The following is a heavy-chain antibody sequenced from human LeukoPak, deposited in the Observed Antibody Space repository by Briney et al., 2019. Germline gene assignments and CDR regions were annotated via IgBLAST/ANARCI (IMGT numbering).Heavy chain of an antibody. V-gene: IGHV1-2*02. CDR3: ARVRAIAATGTGARYFQD. D-gene: IGHD1-1*01. CDR2: NNPNSGGT. CDR1: GYTFTDYH. J-gene: IGHJ1*01. Sequence: ASVKVSCKASGYTFTDYHIYWMRQAPGQGLEWMGWNNPNSGGTNYAQKFQGRVTMTRDTSTNTAYMELSRLRSDDTAVYFCARVRAIAATGTGARYFQDWGQGTLDTVSS.